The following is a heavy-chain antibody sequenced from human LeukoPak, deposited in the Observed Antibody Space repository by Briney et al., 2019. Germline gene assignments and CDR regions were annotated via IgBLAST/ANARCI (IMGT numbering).Heavy chain of an antibody. V-gene: IGHV3-7*03. Sequence: SGGSLRLSCVVSGFTFNRCWMNWVRQAPGKGLEWVAHINPDGRDTYYVDSVKGRFTISRDNAQNSMYLQMNSLRAEDTAVYYCAKEAEWELLTDGDNFDYWGQGTLVTVSS. D-gene: IGHD1-26*01. CDR2: INPDGRDT. J-gene: IGHJ4*02. CDR1: GFTFNRCW. CDR3: AKEAEWELLTDGDNFDY.